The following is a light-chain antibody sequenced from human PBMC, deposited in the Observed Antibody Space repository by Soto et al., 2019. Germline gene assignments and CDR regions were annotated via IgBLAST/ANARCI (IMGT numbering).Light chain of an antibody. CDR2: DVR. V-gene: IGLV2-14*03. Sequence: QSVVTQPASVSGSPGQSITISCTGTSSDVGGYNYVSWYQQHPDKAPKLLIFDVRSRPSGISNRFSGSKSGNTASLTISGLQDADGADYYCSSYTTSGALVFGGGTKLTVL. CDR1: SSDVGGYNY. J-gene: IGLJ3*02. CDR3: SSYTTSGALV.